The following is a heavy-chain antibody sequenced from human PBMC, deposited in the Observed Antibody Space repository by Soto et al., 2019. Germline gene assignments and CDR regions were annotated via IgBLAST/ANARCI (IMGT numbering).Heavy chain of an antibody. Sequence: GESLKISCKGSGYSFTSYWISWVRQMPGKGLEWMGRIDPSDSYTNYSPSFQGHVTISADKSISTAYLQWSSLKASDTAMYYCARIPIVATQSFDYWGQGTLVTVSS. V-gene: IGHV5-10-1*01. CDR2: IDPSDSYT. D-gene: IGHD5-12*01. CDR3: ARIPIVATQSFDY. CDR1: GYSFTSYW. J-gene: IGHJ4*02.